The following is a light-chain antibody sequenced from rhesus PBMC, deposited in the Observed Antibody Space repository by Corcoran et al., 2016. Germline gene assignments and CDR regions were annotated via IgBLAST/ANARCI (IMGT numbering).Light chain of an antibody. J-gene: IGLJ1*01. CDR3: SSYAGSNTFI. CDR2: EFR. Sequence: QAALTQPPSVSGSPGQSVTISCTGTSSDIGGYNYVSWYQQHPGKAPKLMIYEFRKRPSGVSDRFSGSKSGNTASLTISGLQAEDEADYYCSSYAGSNTFIFGAGTRLTVL. CDR1: SSDIGGYNY. V-gene: IGLV2-23*01.